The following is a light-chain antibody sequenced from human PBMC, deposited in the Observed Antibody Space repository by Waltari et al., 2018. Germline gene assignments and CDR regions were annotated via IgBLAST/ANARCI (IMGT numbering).Light chain of an antibody. CDR3: QQYDDFPPYT. CDR1: RDIKNH. J-gene: IGKJ2*01. CDR2: DAS. V-gene: IGKV1-33*01. Sequence: DIQMTQSPSSLSASVGDRVTISCQARRDIKNHLNWYQQKPGKAPNLLIYDASNLEIGVPSRFSGRGSGTHFTFTISSLQPEDVATYYCQQYDDFPPYTFGQGTKVEI.